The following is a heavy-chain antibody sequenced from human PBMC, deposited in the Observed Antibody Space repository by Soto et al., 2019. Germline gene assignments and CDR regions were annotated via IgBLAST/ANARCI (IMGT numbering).Heavy chain of an antibody. J-gene: IGHJ4*02. V-gene: IGHV1-18*01. CDR1: GYTFNSYG. CDR2: ISVYNGNT. Sequence: QVQLVQSGGEVKKPGASVKVSCKTSGYTFNSYGMSWVRQAPGQGLEWMGWISVYNGNTIYAEKFQGRVTLTTDTSTSTGYVEMRSVRYDDTAGYCGGRGWRGGVRGGGDSWGPGTLVTVSS. D-gene: IGHD2-15*01. CDR3: GRGWRGGVRGGGDS.